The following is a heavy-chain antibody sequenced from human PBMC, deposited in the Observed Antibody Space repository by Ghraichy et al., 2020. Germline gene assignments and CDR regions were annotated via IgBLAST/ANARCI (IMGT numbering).Heavy chain of an antibody. J-gene: IGHJ5*02. CDR1: GFTFRTYA. CDR3: VGVIPRKLSWLGYADP. Sequence: GGSLRLSCSASGFTFRTYAVYWVRQAPGKGLEYVSALGSDGLGTYYADSVKDRFAMSRDNSKNTLSLQMSSLRPEDTATYYCVGVIPRKLSWLGYADPWRQGTRGTVSS. CDR2: LGSDGLGT. D-gene: IGHD3-10*01. V-gene: IGHV3-64D*06.